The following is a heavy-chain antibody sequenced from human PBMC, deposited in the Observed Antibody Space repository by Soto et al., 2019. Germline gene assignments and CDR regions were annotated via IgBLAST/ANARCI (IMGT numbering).Heavy chain of an antibody. CDR1: GGSFSGYY. CDR3: ARLRHTYYLYAMDV. J-gene: IGHJ6*02. V-gene: IGHV4-34*01. CDR2: INHSGST. Sequence: SETLSLTCAVYGGSFSGYYWSWIRQPPGKGLEWIGEINHSGSTNYNPSLKSRVTISVDTSKNQFSLKMTSVTAADTAVYYCARLRHTYYLYAMDVWGQGTTVTVSS.